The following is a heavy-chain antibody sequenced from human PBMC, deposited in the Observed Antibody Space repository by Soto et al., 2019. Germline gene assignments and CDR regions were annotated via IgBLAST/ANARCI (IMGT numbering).Heavy chain of an antibody. D-gene: IGHD2-2*01. Sequence: GGSLRLSCAASGFTFSSYSMNWVRQAPGKGLEWVSSISSSSSYIYYADSVKGRFTISRDNAKNSLYLQMNSLRAEDTAVYYCARHRYCSSTSCHYGMDVWGQGTTVTVSS. CDR1: GFTFSSYS. CDR2: ISSSSSYI. V-gene: IGHV3-21*01. CDR3: ARHRYCSSTSCHYGMDV. J-gene: IGHJ6*01.